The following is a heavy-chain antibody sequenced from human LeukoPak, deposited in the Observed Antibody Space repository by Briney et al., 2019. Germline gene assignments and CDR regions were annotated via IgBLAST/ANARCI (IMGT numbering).Heavy chain of an antibody. CDR1: GFTFSTYS. CDR2: ISSSSSSI. Sequence: GGSLRLSCAASGFTFSTYSMNWVRQAPGKGLEWVSSISSSSSSIYYTDSVRGRFTISRDNAKNSLYLQMNSLRAEDTALYYCVRDSEGYYFDYWGQGTLVTVSS. J-gene: IGHJ4*02. CDR3: VRDSEGYYFDY. V-gene: IGHV3-21*01.